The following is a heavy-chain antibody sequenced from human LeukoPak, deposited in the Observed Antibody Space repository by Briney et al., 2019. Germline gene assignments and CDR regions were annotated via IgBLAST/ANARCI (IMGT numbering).Heavy chain of an antibody. V-gene: IGHV4-39*01. D-gene: IGHD6-19*01. CDR2: IYYSGST. Sequence: PSETLSLTCTVSGGSISSSSYYWGWIRQPPGKGLEWIGSIYYSGSTYYNPSLKSRVTISVDTSKNQFSLKLSSVTAADTAVYYCARHIIAVAANLDYWGQGTLVTVSS. J-gene: IGHJ4*02. CDR3: ARHIIAVAANLDY. CDR1: GGSISSSSYY.